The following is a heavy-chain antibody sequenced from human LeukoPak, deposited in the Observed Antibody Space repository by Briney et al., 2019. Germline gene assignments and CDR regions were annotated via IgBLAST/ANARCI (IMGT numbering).Heavy chain of an antibody. D-gene: IGHD6-19*01. CDR3: ERESSGWSPYYYYYYMDV. J-gene: IGHJ6*03. CDR1: GDSFSGNSAA. V-gene: IGHV6-1*01. CDR2: TYYRSKSYS. Sequence: SQTLSLTCAISGDSFSGNSAAWNWIRQSPSRGLEWLGSTYYRSKSYSDYPVSLKSRITINPDTSKNQFSLQLNSVTPEDTAVYYCERESSGWSPYYYYYYMDVWGKGTTVTVSS.